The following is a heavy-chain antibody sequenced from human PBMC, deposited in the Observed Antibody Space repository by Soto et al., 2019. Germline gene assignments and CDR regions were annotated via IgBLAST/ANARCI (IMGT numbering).Heavy chain of an antibody. CDR1: GYTFTSYA. J-gene: IGHJ3*02. CDR3: ASLYNYDFWSGYAFDI. V-gene: IGHV1-3*01. Sequence: ASVKVSCKASGYTFTSYAMHWVRQAPGQRLEWMGWINAGNGNTKYSQKFQGRVTIIRDTSASTAYMELSSLRSEDTAVYYCASLYNYDFWSGYAFDIWGQGTMVTVSS. D-gene: IGHD3-3*01. CDR2: INAGNGNT.